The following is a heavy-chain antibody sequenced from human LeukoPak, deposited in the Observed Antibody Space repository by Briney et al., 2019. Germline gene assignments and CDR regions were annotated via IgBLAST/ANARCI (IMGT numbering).Heavy chain of an antibody. CDR2: INTGNGNT. J-gene: IGHJ4*02. Sequence: ASVKVSCKASGYTLTSYAIHWVRQAHGQRPEWMGWINTGNGNTKYSQKFQGRVTITRDTSANTAYMELSSLRFEDTAVYYCARGGSRMTTFYIIDYWGQGTLVTVSS. CDR3: ARGGSRMTTFYIIDY. CDR1: GYTLTSYA. D-gene: IGHD4-11*01. V-gene: IGHV1-3*04.